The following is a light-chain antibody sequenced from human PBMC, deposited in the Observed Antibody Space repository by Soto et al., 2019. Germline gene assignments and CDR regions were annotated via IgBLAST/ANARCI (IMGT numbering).Light chain of an antibody. V-gene: IGKV1-5*01. Sequence: DIQMTQSPSAMSASVGDRFTVTCRASQSISNWLAWYQQKPGTAPKVLIYRASNLQSGVPSRFSGSGSGTEFTLTISSLQHDDFETYYCQQYNSYSFGQGTKVDIK. CDR3: QQYNSYS. CDR1: QSISNW. J-gene: IGKJ1*01. CDR2: RAS.